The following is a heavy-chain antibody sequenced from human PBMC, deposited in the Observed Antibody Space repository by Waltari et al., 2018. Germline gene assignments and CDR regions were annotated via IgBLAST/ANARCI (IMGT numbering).Heavy chain of an antibody. J-gene: IGHJ4*02. CDR3: ARGTIGLLPF. CDR1: GGSFSGSFSDYY. CDR2: INHSGRT. V-gene: IGHV4-34*01. D-gene: IGHD2-8*02. Sequence: QVQLQQWGAGLLKPSETLSLTCAVYGGSFSGSFSDYYWSWIRQPPGKGLEWIGEINHSGRTNYNPSLKSRVTISVDTSKNQLSLKLTSVTAADTAVYFGARGTIGLLPFWGQGTLVTVSS.